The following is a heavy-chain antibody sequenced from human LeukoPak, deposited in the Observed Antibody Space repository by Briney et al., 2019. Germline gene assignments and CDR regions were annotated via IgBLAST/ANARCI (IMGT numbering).Heavy chain of an antibody. CDR2: ISSSGSTI. D-gene: IGHD1-1*01. J-gene: IGHJ3*02. Sequence: GESLRLSCAASGFTFSDYYMSWIRQAPGKGLEWVSYISSSGSTIYYADPVKGRFIIFRDNAKNSLYLQMNSLRAEDTAVYYCARVVRTGDAFDIWGQGTMVTVSS. CDR3: ARVVRTGDAFDI. CDR1: GFTFSDYY. V-gene: IGHV3-11*04.